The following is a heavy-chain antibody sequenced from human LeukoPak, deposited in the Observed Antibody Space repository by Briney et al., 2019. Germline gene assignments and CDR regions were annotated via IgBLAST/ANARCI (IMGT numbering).Heavy chain of an antibody. Sequence: GESLKISCKGSGYSFTSYWIGWVRQMPGKGLEWMGIIYPGDSDTRYSPSFQGQVTISADKSISTAYLQWSSLKASDTAMYYCASTSSSGWYPSNFDYWGQGTLVTVSS. CDR3: ASTSSSGWYPSNFDY. CDR2: IYPGDSDT. J-gene: IGHJ4*02. D-gene: IGHD6-19*01. CDR1: GYSFTSYW. V-gene: IGHV5-51*01.